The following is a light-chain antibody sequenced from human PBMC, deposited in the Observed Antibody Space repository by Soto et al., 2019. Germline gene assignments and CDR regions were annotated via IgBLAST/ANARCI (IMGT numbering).Light chain of an antibody. Sequence: ETVMTQSPGTLSVSPGESATLSCRASQSLNINLAWYQQKLGQAPRVLIYGASTRATGIPARFSGSGSETERTGTVCRLACEEFAVYYGQERSRWRMVGQGTKVDIK. V-gene: IGKV3-15*01. CDR1: QSLNIN. CDR2: GAS. J-gene: IGKJ1*01. CDR3: QERSRWRM.